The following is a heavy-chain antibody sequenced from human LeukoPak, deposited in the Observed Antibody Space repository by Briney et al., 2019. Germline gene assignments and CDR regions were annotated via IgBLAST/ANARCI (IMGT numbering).Heavy chain of an antibody. D-gene: IGHD5-18*01. CDR2: ISYDGSNK. CDR1: GFTFSSYA. Sequence: GRSLRLSCAASGFTFSSYAMHWVRQAPGKGLEWVAVISYDGSNKYYTDSVKGRFTISRDNSKNTLYLQMNSLRAEDTAVYYCARGSGYSYAFTGRERTKSRLDYWGPGTLVTVSS. V-gene: IGHV3-30*10. J-gene: IGHJ4*02. CDR3: ARGSGYSYAFTGRERTKSRLDY.